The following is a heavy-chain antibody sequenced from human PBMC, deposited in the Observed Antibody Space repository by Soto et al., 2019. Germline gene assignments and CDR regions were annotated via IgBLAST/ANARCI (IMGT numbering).Heavy chain of an antibody. D-gene: IGHD2-8*01. CDR3: ARGGPDIVLMVYAMRYYYGMDV. CDR2: INSDGSST. CDR1: GFTFSSYW. J-gene: IGHJ6*02. V-gene: IGHV3-74*01. Sequence: GGSLRLSCAASGFTFSSYWMHWVRQAPGKGLVWVSRINSDGSSTSYADSVKGRFTISRDNAKNTLYLQMNSLRAEDTAVYYCARGGPDIVLMVYAMRYYYGMDVWGQGTTVTVSS.